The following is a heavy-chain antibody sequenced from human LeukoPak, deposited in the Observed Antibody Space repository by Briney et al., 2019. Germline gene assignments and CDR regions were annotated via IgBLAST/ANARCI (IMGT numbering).Heavy chain of an antibody. CDR1: GFTFSSYG. CDR2: ISYDGSNK. D-gene: IGHD2-2*01. Sequence: GGSLRLSCAASGFTFSSYGMHWVRQAPGKGLEWVAVISYDGSNKYYADSVKGRFTISRDNSKSTLFLQMRSLRVEDTAIYYCAKDADWRPAADWGQGTLVIVSS. V-gene: IGHV3-30*18. CDR3: AKDADWRPAAD. J-gene: IGHJ4*02.